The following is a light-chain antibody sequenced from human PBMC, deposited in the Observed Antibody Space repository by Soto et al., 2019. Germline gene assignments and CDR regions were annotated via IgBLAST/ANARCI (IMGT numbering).Light chain of an antibody. V-gene: IGLV2-14*01. J-gene: IGLJ1*01. CDR1: SSDVGGYNY. Sequence: QSALTQPASVSGSPGQTITISCTGTSSDVGGYNYVSWYQQHPGKAPKLMIYDVSNRHSGVSNRFSGSKSGNTASLTISGHQAEDEADYYCSSYTSSSSYVFGTGTKVTVL. CDR2: DVS. CDR3: SSYTSSSSYV.